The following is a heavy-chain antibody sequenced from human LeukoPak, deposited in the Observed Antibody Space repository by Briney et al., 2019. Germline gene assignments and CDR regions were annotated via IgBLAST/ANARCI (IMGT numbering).Heavy chain of an antibody. CDR2: IYYSGST. V-gene: IGHV4-39*01. Sequence: PSETLSLTCAVSGYSISSSSYYWGWIRQPPGKGLEWIGSIYYSGSTYYNPSLKSRVTISVDTSKNQFSLKLSSVTAADTAVYYCARHICPVAGTCWYFDLWGRGTLVTVSS. J-gene: IGHJ2*01. D-gene: IGHD6-19*01. CDR1: GYSISSSSYY. CDR3: ARHICPVAGTCWYFDL.